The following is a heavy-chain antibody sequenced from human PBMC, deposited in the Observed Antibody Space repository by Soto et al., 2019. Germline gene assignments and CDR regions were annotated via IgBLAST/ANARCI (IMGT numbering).Heavy chain of an antibody. Sequence: EVHLLESGGGLVQPGGSLRLSCAASGFTFSSYAMNWVRQAPGKGLEWVSAISVSGGSTHYADSVKGRFTIPRDNSKNTLFLQMNSLRAEDTAVYYFAKDVLSHFYYWGQGPLVTVSS. D-gene: IGHD3-16*01. CDR3: AKDVLSHFYY. CDR1: GFTFSSYA. V-gene: IGHV3-23*01. CDR2: ISVSGGST. J-gene: IGHJ4*02.